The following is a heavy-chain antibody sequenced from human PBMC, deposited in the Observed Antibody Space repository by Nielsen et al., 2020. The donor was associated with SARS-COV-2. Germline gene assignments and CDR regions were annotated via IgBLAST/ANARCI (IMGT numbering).Heavy chain of an antibody. V-gene: IGHV4-31*03. CDR2: IYYSGST. D-gene: IGHD6-6*01. CDR1: GGSISSGGYY. Sequence: SETLSPTCPVSGGSISSGGYYWSWIRQHPGKGLEWIGYIYYSGSTYYNPSLKSRVTISVDTSKNQFSLKLSSVTAADTAVYYCARVGSSSPLVVYFDYWGQGTLVTVSS. J-gene: IGHJ4*02. CDR3: ARVGSSSPLVVYFDY.